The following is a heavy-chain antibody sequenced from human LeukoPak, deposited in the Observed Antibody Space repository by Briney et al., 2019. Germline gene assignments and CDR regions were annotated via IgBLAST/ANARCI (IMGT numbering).Heavy chain of an antibody. Sequence: GGSLRLSCAASGFTFSNYWMHWVRQAPGKGLVWVSRINSDGINTSYADSVKGRFTISRDNAKNTVYLQMNNVRAEDTAVYYCAKDGAWLRFDDWGQGTLVTVSS. V-gene: IGHV3-74*01. D-gene: IGHD5-12*01. CDR1: GFTFSNYW. J-gene: IGHJ4*02. CDR3: AKDGAWLRFDD. CDR2: INSDGINT.